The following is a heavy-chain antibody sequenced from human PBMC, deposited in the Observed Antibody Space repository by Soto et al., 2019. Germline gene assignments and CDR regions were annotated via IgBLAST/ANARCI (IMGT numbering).Heavy chain of an antibody. CDR2: IYGNDDK. V-gene: IGHV2-5*01. CDR1: GFSLTTNRLA. Sequence: SGATLLNPTPTLTLTCTFSGFSLTTNRLAERSIRQPPPKALEWLALIYGNDDKEYSPSLNSRLTIIKDTSKNQVALTVTNMDPVETATYYCPHRPYYYYDSSGYYFHSGQGTLVTVPS. CDR3: PHRPYYYYDSSGYYFH. J-gene: IGHJ4*02. D-gene: IGHD3-22*01.